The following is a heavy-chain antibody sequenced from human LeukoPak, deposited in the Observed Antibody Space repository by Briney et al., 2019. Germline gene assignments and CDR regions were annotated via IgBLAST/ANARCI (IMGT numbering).Heavy chain of an antibody. CDR3: ASVDSSGYYYYFDS. J-gene: IGHJ4*02. CDR1: GDSISSYY. CDR2: MYYSGST. Sequence: SETLSLTCTVSGDSISSYYWSWIRQPPGKGLEWIGYMYYSGSTNYNPSLKSRVTISVDTSKNQFSLKLSSVTAADTAVYYCASVDSSGYYYYFDSWGQGTLVTVSS. V-gene: IGHV4-59*08. D-gene: IGHD3-22*01.